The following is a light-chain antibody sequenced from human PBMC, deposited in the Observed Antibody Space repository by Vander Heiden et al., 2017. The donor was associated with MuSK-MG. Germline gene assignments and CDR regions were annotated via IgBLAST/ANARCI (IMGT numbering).Light chain of an antibody. V-gene: IGLV2-14*03. Sequence: QSALTQPASVSGSSGQAVTISCTGTSSDVGGYTYVSWYQQHPGKAPKLMMYDVSNRPSGVSNRFSGSKSGNTASLTISGLQAEDEADYYCSSYTSSSTNFGTGTKVTVL. CDR1: SSDVGGYTY. CDR2: DVS. CDR3: SSYTSSSTN. J-gene: IGLJ1*01.